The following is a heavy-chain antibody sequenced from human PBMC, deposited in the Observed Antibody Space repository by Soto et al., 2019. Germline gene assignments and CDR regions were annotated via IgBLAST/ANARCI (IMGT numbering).Heavy chain of an antibody. D-gene: IGHD2-2*01. CDR3: ADLSRYCTSSNCD. CDR2: IGTSAST. Sequence: DVRLLESGGGLVQPGGSLRLSCAASGFTFSSYSMSWVHQAPGKGLEWVSTIGTSASTYYGDSVRGRFTISRDNSRNTLYLQMNSLPAEDTAVYYCADLSRYCTSSNCDWGQGTLVTVSS. V-gene: IGHV3-23*01. CDR1: GFTFSSYS. J-gene: IGHJ4*02.